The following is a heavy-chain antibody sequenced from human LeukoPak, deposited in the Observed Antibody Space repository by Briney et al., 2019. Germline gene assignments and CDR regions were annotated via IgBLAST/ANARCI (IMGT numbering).Heavy chain of an antibody. Sequence: ASVKVSCKASGGTFSSYAISWVRQAPGQGLEWMGGIIPIFGTANYAQKFQGRVTITTDESTSTAYMELSSLRSEDTAVYYCARVEMATIGQAGVFDYRWQGTLVTVSS. CDR1: GGTFSSYA. J-gene: IGHJ4*02. D-gene: IGHD5-24*01. V-gene: IGHV1-69*05. CDR3: ARVEMATIGQAGVFDY. CDR2: IIPIFGTA.